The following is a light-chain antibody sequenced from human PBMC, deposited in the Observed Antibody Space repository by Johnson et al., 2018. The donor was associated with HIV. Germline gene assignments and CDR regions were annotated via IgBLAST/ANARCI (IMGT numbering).Light chain of an antibody. CDR2: DYN. CDR3: GTWDSSLRVGV. J-gene: IGLJ1*01. Sequence: QSVLTQPPSVSAAPGQKVTISCSGSSSNIGNNFVSWYQQLPGRAPKLLIYDYNKRPSGIPDRFSGSKSGTSATLGITGLQTGDEADYYCGTWDSSLRVGVFGTGTKVTVL. CDR1: SSNIGNNF. V-gene: IGLV1-51*01.